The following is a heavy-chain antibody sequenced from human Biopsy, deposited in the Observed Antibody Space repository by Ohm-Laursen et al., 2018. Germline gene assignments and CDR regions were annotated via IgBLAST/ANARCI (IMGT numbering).Heavy chain of an antibody. CDR1: GFTFTSYA. CDR3: ARDGKRWDYSTYFSWHFDL. Sequence: SLRLSCAASGFTFTSYAMHWVRQAPGKGLEWVAVISHDGSGEYYADSLQGRFIISRDNPKNTVDLQMNSLKAEDTAVYFCARDGKRWDYSTYFSWHFDLWGRGTLVTVSS. CDR2: ISHDGSGE. V-gene: IGHV3-30*03. D-gene: IGHD4-11*01. J-gene: IGHJ2*01.